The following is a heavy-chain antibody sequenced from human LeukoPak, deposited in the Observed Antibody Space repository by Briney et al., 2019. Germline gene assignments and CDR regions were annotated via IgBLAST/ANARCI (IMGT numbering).Heavy chain of an antibody. CDR2: INPNSGAT. D-gene: IGHD1-26*01. CDR3: AREGWEPNFDQ. Sequence: ASVRVSSTPAVYTFTHHFIHWVRQAPGQGLEWMGWINPNSGATNYAQNFQGRVTMTSDTSITTAYMELTSLTFNDTAVYYCAREGWEPNFDQWGQGTLVTVSS. CDR1: VYTFTHHF. V-gene: IGHV1-2*02. J-gene: IGHJ4*02.